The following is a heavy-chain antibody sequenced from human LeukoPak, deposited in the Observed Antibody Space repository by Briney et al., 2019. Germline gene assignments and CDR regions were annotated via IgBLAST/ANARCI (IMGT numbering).Heavy chain of an antibody. Sequence: GGSLRLSCAASGFTFSSYAMSWVRQAPGKGLEWVAVISYDGSNKYYADSVKGRFTISRDNSKNTLYLQMNSLRAEDTAVYYCARDFAEDFWSGYLGYYYGMDVWGQGTTVTVSS. D-gene: IGHD3-3*01. J-gene: IGHJ6*02. CDR1: GFTFSSYA. CDR2: ISYDGSNK. CDR3: ARDFAEDFWSGYLGYYYGMDV. V-gene: IGHV3-30-3*01.